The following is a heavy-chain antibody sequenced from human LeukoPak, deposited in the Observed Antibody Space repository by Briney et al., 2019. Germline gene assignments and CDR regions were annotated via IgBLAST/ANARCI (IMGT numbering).Heavy chain of an antibody. CDR1: GFTFSSYE. Sequence: PGGSLRLSCAASGFTFSSYEMNWVRQAPGKGLEWVSYISSSGSTIYYADSVKGRFTISRDNSKNTLYLQMNSLRAEDTAVYYCAKGYYDILTGYYFDYWGQGTLVTVSS. D-gene: IGHD3-9*01. J-gene: IGHJ4*02. CDR2: ISSSGSTI. CDR3: AKGYYDILTGYYFDY. V-gene: IGHV3-48*03.